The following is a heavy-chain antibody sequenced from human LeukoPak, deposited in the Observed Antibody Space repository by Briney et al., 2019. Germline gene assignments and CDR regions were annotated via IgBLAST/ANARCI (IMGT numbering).Heavy chain of an antibody. V-gene: IGHV4-4*02. CDR3: ARGRTAPDDFLAAAALDYFDY. J-gene: IGHJ4*02. Sequence: PSETLSLTCAVSGGSISSSNWWSWVRQPPGKGLEWIGEIYHSGSTYYNPSLKSRVTISVDTSKNQFSLKLSSVTAADTAVYYCARGRTAPDDFLAAAALDYFDYWGQGTLVTVSS. D-gene: IGHD6-13*01. CDR2: IYHSGST. CDR1: GGSISSSNW.